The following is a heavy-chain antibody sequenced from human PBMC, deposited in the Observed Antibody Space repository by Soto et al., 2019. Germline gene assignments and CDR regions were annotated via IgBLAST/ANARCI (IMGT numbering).Heavy chain of an antibody. V-gene: IGHV1-2*02. CDR3: AREGCSGGSCYDTGGYYGMDV. J-gene: IGHJ6*02. CDR1: GYTFTGYY. CDR2: INPNSGGT. D-gene: IGHD2-15*01. Sequence: VASVKVSCKASGYTFTGYYMHWVRQAPGQGLEWMGWINPNSGGTNYAQKFQGRVTMTRDTSISTAYMELSRLRSDDTAVYYCAREGCSGGSCYDTGGYYGMDVWGQGTTVTVSS.